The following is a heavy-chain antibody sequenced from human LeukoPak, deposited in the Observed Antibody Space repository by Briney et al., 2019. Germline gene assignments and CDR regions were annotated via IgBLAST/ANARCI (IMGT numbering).Heavy chain of an antibody. CDR2: ISSSSSYI. CDR1: AFTFSSYS. D-gene: IGHD2-2*01. J-gene: IGHJ1*01. V-gene: IGHV3-21*01. Sequence: GRSLRLSCAASAFTFSSYSMNWVRQAPGKGLEWVSSISSSSSYISYADSVKGRFTISRDNAKNSLYLQMNSLRAEDTAVYYCARDDIVVVPATASAEYFQHWGQGTLVTVSS. CDR3: ARDDIVVVPATASAEYFQH.